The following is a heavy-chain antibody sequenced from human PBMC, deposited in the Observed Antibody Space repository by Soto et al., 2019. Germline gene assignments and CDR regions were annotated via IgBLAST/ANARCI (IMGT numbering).Heavy chain of an antibody. V-gene: IGHV4-30-4*01. D-gene: IGHD2-15*01. J-gene: IGHJ4*02. CDR1: GDTISRGGYY. Sequence: SETLSLTCGVSGDTISRGGYYWSWIRQPPGKGLEWIGFISYSGSAHYNPSLKSRVNMSVDTSKKQFSLNLSFVTAADTAVYCCATMGTPATGLYYFDFWGQGTLVTVSS. CDR3: ATMGTPATGLYYFDF. CDR2: ISYSGSA.